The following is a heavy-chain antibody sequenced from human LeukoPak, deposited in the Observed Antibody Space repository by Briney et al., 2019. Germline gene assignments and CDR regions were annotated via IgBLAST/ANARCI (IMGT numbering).Heavy chain of an antibody. CDR1: GFTLSTYW. Sequence: GGSLRLFCAASGFTLSTYWMHWVRQAAGKGLVWVSRINTDGSSISYADSVKGRFTISRDNAKNTLYLQMNSLRAEDTAVYYCTSSSNDWTIFDYWGQRTLVTVSS. V-gene: IGHV3-74*01. J-gene: IGHJ4*02. D-gene: IGHD3-9*01. CDR2: INTDGSSI. CDR3: TSSSNDWTIFDY.